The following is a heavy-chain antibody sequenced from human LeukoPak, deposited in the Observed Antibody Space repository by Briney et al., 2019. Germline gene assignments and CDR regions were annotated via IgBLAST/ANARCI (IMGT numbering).Heavy chain of an antibody. CDR2: IRSKANSYAT. CDR3: IMVRGVIGLYGMDV. V-gene: IGHV3-73*01. CDR1: GFTFSGSA. Sequence: QLGGSLRLSCAASGFTFSGSAMHWVRQASGKGLEWVGRIRSKANSYATAYAASVKGRFTISRDDSKNTAYLQMNSLKTEDTAVYYCIMVRGVIGLYGMDVWGQGTTVTVSS. J-gene: IGHJ6*02. D-gene: IGHD3-10*01.